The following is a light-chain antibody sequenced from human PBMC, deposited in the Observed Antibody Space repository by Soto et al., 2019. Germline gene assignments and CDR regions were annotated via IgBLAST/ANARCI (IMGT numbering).Light chain of an antibody. CDR3: QQYGGSPRT. V-gene: IGKV3-20*01. CDR1: HSVSSIY. Sequence: EIVLTQSPGTLSLSPGERATLSCRASHSVSSIYLAWYQQKPGQAPRVLIYRASSRATGIPERFSGSGSGTDFTLTISRLESEDFEVYYCQQYGGSPRTFGQGTKVDIK. CDR2: RAS. J-gene: IGKJ1*01.